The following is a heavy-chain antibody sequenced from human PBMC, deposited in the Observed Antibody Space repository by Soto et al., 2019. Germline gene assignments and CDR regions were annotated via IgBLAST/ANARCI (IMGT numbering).Heavy chain of an antibody. CDR3: AQVDRLSYCGDDCYSYSFDD. D-gene: IGHD2-21*02. J-gene: IGHJ4*02. V-gene: IGHV2-26*01. CDR1: GFSLSNARMG. CDR2: IFSNDEK. Sequence: GSGPTLVNPTETLTLTCTVSGFSLSNARMGVSWIRQPPGKALEWLAHIFSNDEKSYSTSLKSRLTISKDTSKSQVVLTLTNMDPVDTATYYCAQVDRLSYCGDDCYSYSFDDWGQGTLVTVSS.